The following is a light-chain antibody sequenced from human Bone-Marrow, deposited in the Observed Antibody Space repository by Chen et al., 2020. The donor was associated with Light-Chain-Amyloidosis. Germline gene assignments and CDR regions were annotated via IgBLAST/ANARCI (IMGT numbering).Light chain of an antibody. CDR1: LSVSSDY. CDR2: GAS. Sequence: EIVLTQSPGTLSLSPGERATLSCRASLSVSSDYLALYQQKPGQAPRVLISGASSRATGIPDRFSGSGSGTDFTLTISRLEPEDFAVYYCHQYGNSPKTFGQGTKVEI. CDR3: HQYGNSPKT. J-gene: IGKJ1*01. V-gene: IGKV3-20*01.